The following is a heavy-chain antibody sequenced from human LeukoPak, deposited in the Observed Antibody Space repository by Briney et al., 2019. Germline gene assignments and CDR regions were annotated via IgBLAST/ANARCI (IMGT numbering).Heavy chain of an antibody. D-gene: IGHD2-15*01. CDR3: ARGVAVVVAATRRWWFDP. J-gene: IGHJ5*02. CDR1: GGSISSGDYY. CDR2: IYYSGST. Sequence: SQTLSLTCTVSGGSISSGDYYWSWIRQPPGKGLEWIGYIYYSGSTYYNPSLKSRVTISVDTSKNQFSLKLSSVTAADTAVYYCARGVAVVVAATRRWWFDPWGQGTLVTVSS. V-gene: IGHV4-30-4*01.